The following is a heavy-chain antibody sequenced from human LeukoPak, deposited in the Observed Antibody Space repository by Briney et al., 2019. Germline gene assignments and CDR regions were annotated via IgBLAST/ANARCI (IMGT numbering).Heavy chain of an antibody. CDR2: IKQDGSEK. V-gene: IGHV3-7*01. CDR1: GFTFSSYW. J-gene: IGHJ4*02. Sequence: GGSLRLSCAASGFTFSSYWMSWVRQAPGKGLEWVANIKQDGSEKYYVGSVKGRFTISRDNAKNSLYLQMNSLRAEDTAVYYCARGLSYCSGGSCYSYYFDYWGQGTLVTVSS. CDR3: ARGLSYCSGGSCYSYYFDY. D-gene: IGHD2-15*01.